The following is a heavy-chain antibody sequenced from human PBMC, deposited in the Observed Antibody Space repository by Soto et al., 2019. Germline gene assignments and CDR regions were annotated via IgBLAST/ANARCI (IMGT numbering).Heavy chain of an antibody. D-gene: IGHD2-15*01. V-gene: IGHV3-23*01. CDR3: ATDYSQTGCCSAGSCYSDY. J-gene: IGHJ4*02. CDR1: GFTFSSYA. CDR2: ISGSGVST. Sequence: EVQLLESGGTLGQPGGSLRLSCVASGFTFSSYAMSWVRQAPGKGLEWVSGISGSGVSTYYADSVRGRFTISRDYSKNTLYLQMNSLRAEDTAVYFCATDYSQTGCCSAGSCYSDYWGQGTLVTVSS.